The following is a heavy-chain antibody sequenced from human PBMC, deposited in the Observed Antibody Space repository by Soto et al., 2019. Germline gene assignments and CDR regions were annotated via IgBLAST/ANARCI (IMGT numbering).Heavy chain of an antibody. CDR1: GFTFSSYE. V-gene: IGHV3-48*03. D-gene: IGHD3-10*01. CDR3: ASRQLGGYYGSGSFVGGMDV. CDR2: ISSSGSTI. J-gene: IGHJ6*02. Sequence: EVQLVESGGGLVQPGGSLRLSCAASGFTFSSYEMNWVRQAPGKGLEWVSYISSSGSTIYYADSMKGRFTISRDNAKNSLYLQMNSLRAEDTAVYYCASRQLGGYYGSGSFVGGMDVWGQGTTVTVSS.